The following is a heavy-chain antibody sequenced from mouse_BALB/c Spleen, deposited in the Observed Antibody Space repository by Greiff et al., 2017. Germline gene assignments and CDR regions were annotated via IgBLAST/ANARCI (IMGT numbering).Heavy chain of an antibody. D-gene: IGHD1-1*01. J-gene: IGHJ2*01. CDR2: IDPANGNT. V-gene: IGHV14-3*02. CDR3: AITTVVATDY. CDR1: GFNIKDTY. Sequence: VHVKQSGAELVKPGASVKLSCTASGFNIKDTYMHWVKQRPEQGLEWIGRIDPANGNTKYDPKFQGKATITADTSSNTAYLQLSSPTSEDTAVYYCAITTVVATDYWGQGTTLTVSS.